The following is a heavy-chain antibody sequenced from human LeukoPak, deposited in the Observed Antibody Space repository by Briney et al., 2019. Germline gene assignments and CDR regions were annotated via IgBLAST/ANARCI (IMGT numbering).Heavy chain of an antibody. J-gene: IGHJ4*02. D-gene: IGHD3-22*01. CDR3: AKTRSLGRSYYDSSGYYLDY. CDR2: ISGRGGST. Sequence: GGSLRLSCAASGFTFSSYAMSWVRQAPGKGLEWVSAISGRGGSTYYADSVKGRFTISRDNSKNTLYLQMNSLRAEDTAVYYCAKTRSLGRSYYDSSGYYLDYWGQGTLVTVSS. V-gene: IGHV3-23*01. CDR1: GFTFSSYA.